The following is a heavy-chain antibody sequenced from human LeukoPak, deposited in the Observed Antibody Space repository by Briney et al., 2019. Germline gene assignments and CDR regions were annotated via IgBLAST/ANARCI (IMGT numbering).Heavy chain of an antibody. V-gene: IGHV3-23*01. J-gene: IGHJ6*02. CDR1: GFTFSSYA. CDR3: AKDLDILTGLYYYYAMDV. CDR2: ISGSGGNT. D-gene: IGHD3-9*01. Sequence: HPGGSLRLSCAASGFTFSSYAMNWVRQAPGKGLEWVSTISGSGGNTYFADSVKGRFTISRDNSKNTLYLQMNSLRAEDTAVYYCAKDLDILTGLYYYYAMDVWGQGTTVTVSS.